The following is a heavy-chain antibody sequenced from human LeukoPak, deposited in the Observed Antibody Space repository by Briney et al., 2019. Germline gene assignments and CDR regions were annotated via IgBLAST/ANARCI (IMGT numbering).Heavy chain of an antibody. J-gene: IGHJ4*02. Sequence: ASVTVSCKASGYTFTSYYMQWVRQAPRHRLEWMGIINPSVGSTTYAQKFEGRITVTRDMSTRTVYMELSSLRSEDTAVYYCARSNWNYYASFDFWGRGTLVTVSS. CDR3: ARSNWNYYASFDF. V-gene: IGHV1-46*01. CDR2: INPSVGST. CDR1: GYTFTSYY. D-gene: IGHD1-7*01.